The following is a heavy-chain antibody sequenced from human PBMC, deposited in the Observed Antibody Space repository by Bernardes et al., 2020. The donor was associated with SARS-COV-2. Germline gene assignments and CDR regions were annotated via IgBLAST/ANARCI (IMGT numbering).Heavy chain of an antibody. V-gene: IGHV3-30*03. D-gene: IGHD2-15*01. CDR2: ISYDGGEK. Sequence: GRSLRVSCAASGFTFSSYGMHWVRQAPGKGLEWVAVISYDGGEKFYADSVKGRFTISRDNSKNTLYLQMNSLRAEDTAVYYCATTPQYEYTRVFDFWGQGTLVTVSS. CDR3: ATTPQYEYTRVFDF. CDR1: GFTFSSYG. J-gene: IGHJ4*02.